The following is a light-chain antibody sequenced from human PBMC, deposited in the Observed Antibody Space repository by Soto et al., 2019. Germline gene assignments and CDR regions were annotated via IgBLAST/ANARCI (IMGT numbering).Light chain of an antibody. Sequence: EIVLTQSPGTLSLSPGERATLSCRASQSVGRNYLAWYQQKPGQAPRLLIHGASSRVTGIPDRFSGSGSGTDFILTISRLEPEDFAVYYFQQYASSPLTFGGGTKMDIK. J-gene: IGKJ4*01. CDR1: QSVGRNY. CDR3: QQYASSPLT. CDR2: GAS. V-gene: IGKV3-20*01.